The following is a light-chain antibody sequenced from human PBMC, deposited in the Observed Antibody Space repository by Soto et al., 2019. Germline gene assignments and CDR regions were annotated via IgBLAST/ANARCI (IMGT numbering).Light chain of an antibody. CDR3: SSFTNSNTYV. CDR2: DVT. Sequence: QSALTQPPSLSGSPGQSVAISCSGSSSDVGSNNRVSWYQQSPGTAPKLLIHDVTNRPSGVPDRFSGSKSGNTASLTISGLPADDEAEYYCSSFTNSNTYVFGAGTKVNAL. J-gene: IGLJ1*01. CDR1: SSDVGSNNR. V-gene: IGLV2-18*02.